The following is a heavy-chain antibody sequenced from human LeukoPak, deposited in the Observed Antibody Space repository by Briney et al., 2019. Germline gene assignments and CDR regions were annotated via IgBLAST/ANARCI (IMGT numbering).Heavy chain of an antibody. CDR1: GGSISSGDYY. V-gene: IGHV4-30-4*01. D-gene: IGHD5/OR15-5a*01. Sequence: SETLSLTCTVIGGSISSGDYYWSWVRQPPGKGLEWIGYIYYSGSTYYSPSLKSRVSISVGTSPNQFSLNLRSVTAADTAVYYCARDVYPYYFDSWGQGIMVSVPS. J-gene: IGHJ4*02. CDR3: ARDVYPYYFDS. CDR2: IYYSGST.